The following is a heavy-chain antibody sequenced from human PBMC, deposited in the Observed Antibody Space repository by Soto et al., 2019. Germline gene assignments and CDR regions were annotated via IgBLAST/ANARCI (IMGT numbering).Heavy chain of an antibody. J-gene: IGHJ4*02. CDR3: ASIAAPGTNQFDS. D-gene: IGHD6-13*01. CDR2: IYYSGNT. CDR1: GGSLGSSSYY. Sequence: PSETLSLTCTVSGGSLGSSSYYWGWIRQSPGKGLEWIGNIYYSGNTFYNPSLKSRVTISVDTSKNQFYLHLSSVTAADTAIFYCASIAAPGTNQFDSWGQGTLVTVSS. V-gene: IGHV4-39*01.